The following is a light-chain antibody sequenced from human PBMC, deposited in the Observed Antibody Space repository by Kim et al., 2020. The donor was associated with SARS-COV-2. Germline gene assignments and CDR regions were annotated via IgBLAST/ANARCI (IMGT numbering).Light chain of an antibody. CDR3: QQTNSFPYT. Sequence: SASVGDRVTITCRASQGISSSLAWYQQQPGKAPKLLIYAASSLQSGVPSRFSGSGSGTDFTLTISSLQPEDFATYYCQQTNSFPYTFGQGTKLEI. CDR1: QGISSS. CDR2: AAS. J-gene: IGKJ2*01. V-gene: IGKV1-12*01.